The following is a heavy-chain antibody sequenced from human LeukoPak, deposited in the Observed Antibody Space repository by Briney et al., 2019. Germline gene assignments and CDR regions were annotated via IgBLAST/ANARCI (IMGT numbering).Heavy chain of an antibody. D-gene: IGHD1-26*01. J-gene: IGHJ4*02. CDR1: GYSFTNYW. Sequence: GESLKISCQGSGYSFTNYWFGWVRQMPGKGLEWMGIIYPGDSDTRYIPSFQGQVTISADKSIPTAYLQWSSLKASDTAMYYCATRVDSYWFFDYWGQGTLVTVSS. V-gene: IGHV5-51*01. CDR2: IYPGDSDT. CDR3: ATRVDSYWFFDY.